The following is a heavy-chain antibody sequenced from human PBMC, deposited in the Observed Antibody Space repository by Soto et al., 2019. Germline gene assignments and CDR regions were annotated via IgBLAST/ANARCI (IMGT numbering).Heavy chain of an antibody. Sequence: GASVKVSCKASGYTFTSYGISWVRQAPGQGLEWMGWISAYNGNTNYAQKLQGRVTMTTDTSTSTAYMELRSLRSDDTAVYYCARLYSSSWYNWFDPWGQGTLVTVSS. CDR2: ISAYNGNT. V-gene: IGHV1-18*01. CDR3: ARLYSSSWYNWFDP. J-gene: IGHJ5*02. D-gene: IGHD6-13*01. CDR1: GYTFTSYG.